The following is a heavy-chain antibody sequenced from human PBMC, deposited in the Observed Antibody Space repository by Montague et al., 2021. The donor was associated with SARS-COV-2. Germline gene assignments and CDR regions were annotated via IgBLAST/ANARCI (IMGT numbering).Heavy chain of an antibody. D-gene: IGHD4-23*01. Sequence: SETLSLTCAVSGGSISTSRWWSWVRQPPGKGLEWIGGIDERGSTNYSPSLKSRVTMSIDKSANQFSLKLASLTAADTAIYFCARDVRTSTWSIRGYGGNYYFDSWGQGTLVAVSS. CDR1: GGSISTSRW. J-gene: IGHJ4*02. V-gene: IGHV4-4*02. CDR2: IDERGST. CDR3: ARDVRTSTWSIRGYGGNYYFDS.